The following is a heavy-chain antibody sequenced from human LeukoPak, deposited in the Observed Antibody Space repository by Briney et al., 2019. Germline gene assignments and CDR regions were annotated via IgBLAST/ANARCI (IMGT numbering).Heavy chain of an antibody. V-gene: IGHV3-48*01. D-gene: IGHD2-8*02. CDR2: ISSSSSTI. J-gene: IGHJ4*02. CDR1: GFTFSSYS. Sequence: PGGSLRLSCAASGFTFSSYSMNWVRQAPGKGLEWVSYISSSSSTIYYADSVKGRSTISRDNAKNSLYLQMNSLRAEDTAVYYCASTEGPTRFDYWGQGTLVTVSS. CDR3: ASTEGPTRFDY.